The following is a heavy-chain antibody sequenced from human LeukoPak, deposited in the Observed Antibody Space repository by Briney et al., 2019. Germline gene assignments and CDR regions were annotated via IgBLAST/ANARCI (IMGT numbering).Heavy chain of an antibody. V-gene: IGHV3-11*01. Sequence: GGSLRLSCAASGFTFSDYYMSWIRPAPGKGLEWVSYISSSGSTIYYADSVKGRFTISRDNAKNSLYLQMNSLRAEDTAVYYCARHLVVGATTFNYFDYWGQGTLVTVSS. CDR2: ISSSGSTI. CDR3: ARHLVVGATTFNYFDY. J-gene: IGHJ4*02. D-gene: IGHD1-26*01. CDR1: GFTFSDYY.